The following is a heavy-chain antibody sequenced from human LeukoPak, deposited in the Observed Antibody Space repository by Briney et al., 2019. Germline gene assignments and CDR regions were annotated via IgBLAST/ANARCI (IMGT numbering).Heavy chain of an antibody. V-gene: IGHV1-2*02. Sequence: GASVKVSCKASGYTFTGYYMHWVRQAPGQGLEWMGWINPNSGGTNYAQKFQGRVTMTRDTSISTASMELSRLRSDDTAVYYCARIKYSLAVAGTGGFDYWGQGTLVTVSS. CDR2: INPNSGGT. J-gene: IGHJ4*02. CDR3: ARIKYSLAVAGTGGFDY. D-gene: IGHD6-19*01. CDR1: GYTFTGYY.